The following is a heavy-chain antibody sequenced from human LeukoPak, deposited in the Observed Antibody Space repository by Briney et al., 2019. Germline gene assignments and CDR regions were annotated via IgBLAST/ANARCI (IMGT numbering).Heavy chain of an antibody. CDR3: VRDLDSYDFWSGYWPDALDT. Sequence: GGCLRLSCAASGFTFSIYGMGWVRQAPGKGMEWVAVIWHDGSNEYYVDSVRGRFIISRDNSRNTLYVQMNNLRAEDTAVYYCVRDLDSYDFWSGYWPDALDTWGQGTMVSVSS. J-gene: IGHJ3*02. D-gene: IGHD3-3*01. V-gene: IGHV3-33*01. CDR1: GFTFSIYG. CDR2: IWHDGSNE.